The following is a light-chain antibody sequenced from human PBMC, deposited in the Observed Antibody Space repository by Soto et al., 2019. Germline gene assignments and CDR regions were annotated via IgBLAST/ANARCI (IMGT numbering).Light chain of an antibody. V-gene: IGKV1-5*03. Sequence: DIQMTQSPSTLSASVGDRVTITCRASQNIDTWLAWYQQQPGKATKLLIYKASILENGVPSRFSGSGSGTEFTLTINSLQPDDFATYYCQQYNNLWTFGQGTKV. J-gene: IGKJ1*01. CDR3: QQYNNLWT. CDR1: QNIDTW. CDR2: KAS.